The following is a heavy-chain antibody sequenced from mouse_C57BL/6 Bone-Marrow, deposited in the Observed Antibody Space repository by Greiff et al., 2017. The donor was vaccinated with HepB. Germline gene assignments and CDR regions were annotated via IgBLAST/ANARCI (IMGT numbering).Heavy chain of an antibody. J-gene: IGHJ1*03. CDR3: AREGLYYDSYWYFDV. CDR2: INPNNGGT. CDR1: GYTFTDYN. D-gene: IGHD2-4*01. V-gene: IGHV1-22*01. Sequence: EVQLQESGPELVKPGASVKMSCKASGYTFTDYNMHWVKQSHGKSLEWIGYINPNNGGTSYNQKFKGKATLTVNKSSSTAYMELRSLTSEDSAVYYCAREGLYYDSYWYFDVWGTGTTVTVSS.